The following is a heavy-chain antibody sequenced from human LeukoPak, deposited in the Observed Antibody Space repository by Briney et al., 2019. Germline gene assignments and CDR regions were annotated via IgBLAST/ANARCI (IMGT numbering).Heavy chain of an antibody. CDR1: GFTFSSYG. CDR3: AKDYSPAYYYYMDV. CDR2: IRYDGSNK. J-gene: IGHJ6*03. D-gene: IGHD4-11*01. Sequence: GGSLRLSCAVSGFTFSSYGMHWVRQAPGKGLEWVAFIRYDGSNKYYADSVKGRFTISRDNSKNTLYLQMNSLRAEDTAVYYCAKDYSPAYYYYMDVWGKGTTVTISS. V-gene: IGHV3-30*02.